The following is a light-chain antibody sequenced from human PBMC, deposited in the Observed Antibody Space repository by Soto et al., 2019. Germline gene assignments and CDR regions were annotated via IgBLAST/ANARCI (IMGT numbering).Light chain of an antibody. V-gene: IGKV1D-12*01. CDR3: QQANSFPRTT. CDR2: DAS. CDR1: QGINTW. J-gene: IGKJ5*01. Sequence: DIQMTQSPSTVSASVGDRVIITCRASQGINTWLAWYQQNPAKAPDLLIYDASSLQSGVPSRFSGSRAGTDVTLTISSRQPEDFATNYCQQANSFPRTTFGQGTRLEIK.